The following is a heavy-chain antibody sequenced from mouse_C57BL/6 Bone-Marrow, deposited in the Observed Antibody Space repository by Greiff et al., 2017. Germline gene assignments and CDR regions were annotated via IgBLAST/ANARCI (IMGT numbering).Heavy chain of an antibody. CDR3: AREGPLLRVPLVFDV. CDR1: GYTFTSYW. CDR2: IYPGSGST. V-gene: IGHV1-55*01. D-gene: IGHD1-1*01. J-gene: IGHJ1*03. Sequence: QVQLQQPGAELVKPGASVKMSCKASGYTFTSYWITWVKQRPGQGLEWIGDIYPGSGSTNYNEKFKSKATLTVDTSSSTAYMQLSSLTSEDAAVYYCAREGPLLRVPLVFDVWGTGTTVTVSS.